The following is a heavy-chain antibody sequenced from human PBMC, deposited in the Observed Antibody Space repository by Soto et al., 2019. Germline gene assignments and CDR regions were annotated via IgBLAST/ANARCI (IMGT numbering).Heavy chain of an antibody. Sequence: EVQLLESGGGLVQPGGSLRLSCVGSGFTFSSYDMTWVRQAPGKGLEWVSSFSFYGRRDNTYYAGSVKGRFTISRDNVRNTVNLQMDNLRVEDTAVYYCAKSLYNDNFCANDDWGQGTLVTVSS. D-gene: IGHD1-1*01. CDR1: GFTFSSYD. CDR2: FSFYGRRDNT. V-gene: IGHV3-23*01. J-gene: IGHJ4*02. CDR3: AKSLYNDNFCANDD.